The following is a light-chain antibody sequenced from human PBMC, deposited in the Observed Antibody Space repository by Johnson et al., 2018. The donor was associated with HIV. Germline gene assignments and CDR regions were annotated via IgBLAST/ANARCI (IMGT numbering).Light chain of an antibody. CDR2: KNN. V-gene: IGLV1-51*02. Sequence: HSVLTQPPSVSAAPGQNVTISCSGSSSNIGTNYISWYQLLPGTPPKLIIFKNNERPSGIPDRFSGSKSGTSATLGIPGLQTGDEADYYCGAWDTSLSAGGVFGTGTKVTVL. J-gene: IGLJ1*01. CDR1: SSNIGTNY. CDR3: GAWDTSLSAGGV.